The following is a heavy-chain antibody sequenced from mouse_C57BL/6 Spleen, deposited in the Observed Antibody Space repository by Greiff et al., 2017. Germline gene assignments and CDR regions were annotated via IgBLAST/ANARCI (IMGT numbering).Heavy chain of an antibody. J-gene: IGHJ3*01. V-gene: IGHV1-82*01. D-gene: IGHD2-5*01. CDR3: ATYYSNYPFAY. CDR1: GYAFSSSW. Sequence: QVQLQQSGPELVKPGASVKISCKASGYAFSSSWMNWVKQRPGKGLEWIGRIYPGDGDTNYNGKFKGKATLAADKSSSTAYMQLSSLTSEGSAVYVCATYYSNYPFAYWGQGTLVTVSA. CDR2: IYPGDGDT.